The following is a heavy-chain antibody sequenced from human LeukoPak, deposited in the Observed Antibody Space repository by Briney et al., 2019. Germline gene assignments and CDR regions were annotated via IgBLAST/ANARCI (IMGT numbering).Heavy chain of an antibody. V-gene: IGHV5-51*01. CDR2: IYPGDSDT. J-gene: IGHJ1*01. CDR1: GYSFTRYW. Sequence: KSGESLKISCKGSGYSFTRYWIGWVRQMPGKGLGWRGTIYPGDSDTRYSPSFQGQVTISADKSISTAYLQWSSLKASDTAMCYCAREGSGTPGYFQHWGQGTLVTVSS. CDR3: AREGSGTPGYFQH. D-gene: IGHD3-10*01.